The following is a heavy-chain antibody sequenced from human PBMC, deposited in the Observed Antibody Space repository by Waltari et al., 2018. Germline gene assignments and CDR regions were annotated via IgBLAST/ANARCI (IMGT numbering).Heavy chain of an antibody. D-gene: IGHD2-15*01. CDR1: GFTFSSYW. J-gene: IGHJ4*02. CDR2: IKQEGREK. Sequence: EVQLVESGGGLVQPGGSLRLSCAASGFTFSSYWMSWVRQAPGKGLEWVANIKQEGREKYYVDSVKGRFTSVRDNAKNSLYLQMNSLRAEDTAVYYCARVKPNDIVVVVAALPDYWGQGTLVTVSS. CDR3: ARVKPNDIVVVVAALPDY. V-gene: IGHV3-7*01.